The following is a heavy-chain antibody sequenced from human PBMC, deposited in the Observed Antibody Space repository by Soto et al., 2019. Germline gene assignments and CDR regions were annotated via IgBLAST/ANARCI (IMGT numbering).Heavy chain of an antibody. Sequence: QVQLQESGPGLVKPSDTLSLTCAVSGYSISSSNWWGWIRQPPGKGLEWIGYIYYSGTTYYNPSLKRRVTMSVDTSRNQFSLMMTSVTAVDTAVYYCARREIQGPIDYWGQGNLVTVSS. J-gene: IGHJ4*02. V-gene: IGHV4-28*01. CDR2: IYYSGTT. D-gene: IGHD1-26*01. CDR1: GYSISSSNW. CDR3: ARREIQGPIDY.